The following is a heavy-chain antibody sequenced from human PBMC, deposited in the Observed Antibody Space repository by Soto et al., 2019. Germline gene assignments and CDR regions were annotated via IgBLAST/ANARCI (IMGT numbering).Heavy chain of an antibody. Sequence: QVQLQESGPGLVKPSETLSLTCTVSGGSINSYYWCWVRQPAGKGLEWIGRFYPTGKINYSPSLKRRLTMSADTSRNQFSLNLTSVTAADTAVYYCARCGLDYGMDVWGQGTTVTVSS. V-gene: IGHV4-4*07. J-gene: IGHJ6*02. D-gene: IGHD3-16*01. CDR3: ARCGLDYGMDV. CDR1: GGSINSYY. CDR2: FYPTGKI.